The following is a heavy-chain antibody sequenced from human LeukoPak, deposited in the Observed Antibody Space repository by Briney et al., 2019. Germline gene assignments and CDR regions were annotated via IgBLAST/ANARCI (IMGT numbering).Heavy chain of an antibody. CDR1: GFTFDEYA. CDR2: ISYSSATI. V-gene: IGHV3-9*01. Sequence: PGGSLRLSCAASGFTFDEYAMHWVRQAPGKGLEWVSGISYSSATIGYVDSVKGRFIISRDNAKTSLYLQMNSLRGEDTALYYCARGQPYRSSWYGSRADEDYFDYWGQGTLVTVSS. CDR3: ARGQPYRSSWYGSRADEDYFDY. D-gene: IGHD6-13*01. J-gene: IGHJ4*02.